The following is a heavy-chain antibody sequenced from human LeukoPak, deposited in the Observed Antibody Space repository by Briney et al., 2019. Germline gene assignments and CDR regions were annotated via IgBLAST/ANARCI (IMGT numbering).Heavy chain of an antibody. CDR1: GGPISSYY. Sequence: PSETLSLTCTVSGGPISSYYWSWIRQPPGKGLEWIGYIYYSGSTNYNPSLKSRVTISVDTSKNQFSLKLSSVTAADTAVYYCARANRDLGYYYYMDVWGKGTTVTISS. D-gene: IGHD2/OR15-2a*01. CDR3: ARANRDLGYYYYMDV. CDR2: IYYSGST. V-gene: IGHV4-59*01. J-gene: IGHJ6*03.